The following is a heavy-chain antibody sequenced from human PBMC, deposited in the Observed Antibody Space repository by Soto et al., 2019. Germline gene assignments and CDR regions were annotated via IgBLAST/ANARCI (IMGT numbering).Heavy chain of an antibody. V-gene: IGHV1-8*01. CDR2: MNPNSGNT. Sequence: QVQLVQSGAEVKNPGASVKVSCKASGYTFTSYDINWVRQATGQGLEWMGWMNPNSGNTVYAQKFQGRVTMTRNTSISTAYLELSSLRSEDTAVYYCARRGYSSSWYYYYYYGMDVWGQGTTVTVSS. J-gene: IGHJ6*02. CDR1: GYTFTSYD. D-gene: IGHD6-13*01. CDR3: ARRGYSSSWYYYYYYGMDV.